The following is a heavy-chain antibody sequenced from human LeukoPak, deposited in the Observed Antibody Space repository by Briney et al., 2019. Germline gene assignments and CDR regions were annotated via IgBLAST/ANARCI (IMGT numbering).Heavy chain of an antibody. CDR1: GFTFSDYY. CDR2: IRSSGSTI. D-gene: IGHD2-2*01. J-gene: IGHJ4*02. Sequence: GGSLRLSCAASGFTFSDYYMSWIRQAPGKGLEWVSYIRSSGSTIYYADSVKGRFTISRDNAKNSLYLQMNSLRAEDTAVYYCARVDCSSTSCYELDYWGQGTLVTVSS. V-gene: IGHV3-11*04. CDR3: ARVDCSSTSCYELDY.